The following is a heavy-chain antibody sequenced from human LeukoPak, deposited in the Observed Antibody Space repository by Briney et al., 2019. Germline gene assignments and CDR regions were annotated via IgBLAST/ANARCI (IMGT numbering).Heavy chain of an antibody. V-gene: IGHV4-39*01. CDR3: ARLITVTTADAFDI. D-gene: IGHD4-17*01. J-gene: IGHJ3*02. Sequence: QTSETLSLTCTVSGGSISSSSYYWGWIRQPPGKGLEWIGSIYYSGSTYYNPSLKSRVTISVDTSKNQFSLKLSSVTAADTAVYYCARLITVTTADAFDIWGQGTTVTVSS. CDR2: IYYSGST. CDR1: GGSISSSSYY.